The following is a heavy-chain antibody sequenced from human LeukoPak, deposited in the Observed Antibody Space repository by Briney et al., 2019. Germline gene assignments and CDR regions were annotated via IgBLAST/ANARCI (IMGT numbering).Heavy chain of an antibody. V-gene: IGHV1-46*03. CDR2: INPSGGST. J-gene: IGHJ4*02. D-gene: IGHD5-18*01. Sequence: ASVKVSCKASGYTFTSYYMHWVRQAPGQGLEWMGIINPSGGSTSYAQKFQGRVTITADESTSTAYMELSSLRSEDTAVYYCAGGYSYYHDYWGQGTLVTVSS. CDR3: AGGYSYYHDY. CDR1: GYTFTSYY.